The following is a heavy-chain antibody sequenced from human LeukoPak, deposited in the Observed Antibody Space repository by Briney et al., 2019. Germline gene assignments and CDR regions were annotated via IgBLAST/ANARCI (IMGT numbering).Heavy chain of an antibody. J-gene: IGHJ4*02. Sequence: GGSLRLSCAASGFTFSSYWMSWVRQAPGKGLEWVANIKQDGSEKYYVDSVKGRFTISGDNAKNSLYLQMNSLRAEDTAVYYCAPAGIAAADYYFDYWGQGTLVTVSS. V-gene: IGHV3-7*01. CDR3: APAGIAAADYYFDY. D-gene: IGHD6-13*01. CDR1: GFTFSSYW. CDR2: IKQDGSEK.